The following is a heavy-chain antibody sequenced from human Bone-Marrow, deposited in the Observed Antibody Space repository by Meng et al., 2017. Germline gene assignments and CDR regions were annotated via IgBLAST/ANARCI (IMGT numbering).Heavy chain of an antibody. Sequence: SGPTLVKPTQTLTLTCTFSGFSLSTSGVGVGWIRQPPGKAREWLALSYWDDDKRYSPSLKSRLTITKDTTKNPVVLTMTNMDPVDTAKYYCAHSSFDLTYYYGSGAIGYWGQGTLVTVSS. CDR2: SYWDDDK. J-gene: IGHJ4*02. D-gene: IGHD3-10*01. CDR3: AHSSFDLTYYYGSGAIGY. V-gene: IGHV2-5*02. CDR1: GFSLSTSGVG.